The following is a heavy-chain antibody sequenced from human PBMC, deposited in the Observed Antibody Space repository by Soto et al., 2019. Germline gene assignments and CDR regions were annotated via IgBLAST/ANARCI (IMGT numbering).Heavy chain of an antibody. V-gene: IGHV3-23*01. Sequence: GWCLRFSCAASGFTVSSYAMSWVRQAPGKGLGWVSAISGSGGSTYYADSVKGRFTISRDNSKNTLYLQMNSLRAENTAVYYCAKAQGRYCSSTSCSQLYFDYWGQGTLVTVSS. CDR1: GFTVSSYA. CDR3: AKAQGRYCSSTSCSQLYFDY. CDR2: ISGSGGST. J-gene: IGHJ4*02. D-gene: IGHD2-2*01.